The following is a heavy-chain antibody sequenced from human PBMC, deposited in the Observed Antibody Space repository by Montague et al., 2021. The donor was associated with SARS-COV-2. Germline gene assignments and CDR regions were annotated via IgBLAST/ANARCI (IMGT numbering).Heavy chain of an antibody. J-gene: IGHJ5*02. CDR2: IYYSGST. CDR3: ARTEYNWNDWFDP. D-gene: IGHD1-20*01. Sequence: SETLSLTCTVSGGSISSSSYYWGWIRQPPGKGLEWIGNIYYSGSTYYNPSLKSRVTISVDMSKNQFSLRLNSVTAADSAVYYCARTEYNWNDWFDPWGQGTLVTVSS. CDR1: GGSISSSSYY. V-gene: IGHV4-39*07.